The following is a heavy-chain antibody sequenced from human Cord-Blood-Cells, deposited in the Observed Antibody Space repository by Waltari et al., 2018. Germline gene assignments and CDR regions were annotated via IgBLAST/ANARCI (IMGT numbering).Heavy chain of an antibody. Sequence: QVQLQQWGAGLLKPSETLSLTCAVYGGSFSGYYWSWLRPPPGKGLEWIGEINHSGSTNYNPSLKSRVSISVDTSKNQFSLKLSSVTAADTAVYYCARGLPYYYDSSGSRWFDPWGQGTLVTVSS. CDR3: ARGLPYYYDSSGSRWFDP. CDR1: GGSFSGYY. V-gene: IGHV4-34*01. CDR2: INHSGST. D-gene: IGHD3-22*01. J-gene: IGHJ5*02.